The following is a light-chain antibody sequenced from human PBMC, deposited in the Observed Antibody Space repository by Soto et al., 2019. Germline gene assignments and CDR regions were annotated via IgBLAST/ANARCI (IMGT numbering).Light chain of an antibody. V-gene: IGKV2D-29*01. Sequence: DILLTLPPDSLSVITRRAASISCTSTQGLLHYDVKTYWFWYLQKPGQPPQLLIYEVSKRFSGVPDRFSGSGSGTDVTLQISRVAAEDVGTYYCLQSLQLPVTFGQGTGLEI. CDR1: QGLLHYDVKTY. CDR2: EVS. J-gene: IGKJ5*01. CDR3: LQSLQLPVT.